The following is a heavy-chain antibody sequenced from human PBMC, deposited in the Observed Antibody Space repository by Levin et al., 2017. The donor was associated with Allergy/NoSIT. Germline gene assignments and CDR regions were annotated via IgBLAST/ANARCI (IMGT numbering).Heavy chain of an antibody. Sequence: GESLKISCKASGYNFSGYYMHWVRQAPGQGLEWMGRINPTSGDTNHAQKFQGRVIMTRDTSIDSAYMELRRLRSDDTAVYYCARGVEGDYYFDYWGQGTLVTVSS. D-gene: IGHD2-21*02. CDR1: GYNFSGYY. CDR3: ARGVEGDYYFDY. J-gene: IGHJ4*02. CDR2: INPTSGDT. V-gene: IGHV1-2*06.